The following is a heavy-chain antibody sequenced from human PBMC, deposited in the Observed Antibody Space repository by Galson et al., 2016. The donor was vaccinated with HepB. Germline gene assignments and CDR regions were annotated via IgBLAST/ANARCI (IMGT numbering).Heavy chain of an antibody. Sequence: SLRLSCAASGLTFRDYWMNWVRQAPGKGLAWVAIIKHDGKEKHYAASVTGRFTISRDNGDNSLYLQMHSLRVEDTAVYYCARDVPSDSWGAFDIWGQGTMVTVSS. CDR3: ARDVPSDSWGAFDI. D-gene: IGHD3-16*01. J-gene: IGHJ3*02. CDR1: GLTFRDYW. V-gene: IGHV3-7*03. CDR2: IKHDGKEK.